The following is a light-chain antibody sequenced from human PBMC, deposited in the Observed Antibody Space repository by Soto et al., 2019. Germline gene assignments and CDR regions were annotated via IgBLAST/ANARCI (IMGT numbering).Light chain of an antibody. CDR3: QQYNNWPPA. Sequence: TVMTQSPDTLSVSPGERVTLSCRASQSVNTNLAWYQQKPGQGPRLLVHGASTRATGIPARFSGSGSGTEFALTLSSLQSEDFAVYHCQQYNNWPPAFGQGTKVEMK. V-gene: IGKV3-15*01. J-gene: IGKJ1*01. CDR1: QSVNTN. CDR2: GAS.